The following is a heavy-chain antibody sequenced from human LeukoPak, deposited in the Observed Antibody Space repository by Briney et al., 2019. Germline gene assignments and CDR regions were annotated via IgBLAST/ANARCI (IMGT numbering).Heavy chain of an antibody. CDR3: ARDFGYNWKANWFDP. CDR2: INLSGGTT. J-gene: IGHJ5*02. V-gene: IGHV1-46*01. Sequence: ASVKVSCKASGYTFTSYYMHWVRQAPGQGLEWMGIINLSGGTTYYAQKFQGRVTMTNDMSTSTVYMELSSLRSEDTAVYYCARDFGYNWKANWFDPWGQGTLVTVSS. CDR1: GYTFTSYY. D-gene: IGHD1-1*01.